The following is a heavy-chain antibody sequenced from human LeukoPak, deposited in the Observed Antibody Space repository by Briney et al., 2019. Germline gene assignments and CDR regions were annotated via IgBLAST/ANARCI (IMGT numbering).Heavy chain of an antibody. CDR1: GFTFGSHG. D-gene: IGHD3-3*01. V-gene: IGHV3-30*02. CDR3: AKDTIFAVDPFDY. J-gene: IGHJ4*02. CDR2: IQYDASIM. Sequence: PGGSLRLSCAASGFTFGSHGMHWVRQAPGKGLEWVAFIQYDASIMLYADSVKGRFTVSRDNSKNTLYLQMNSLRAEDTAVYYCAKDTIFAVDPFDYWGQGTLVTVSS.